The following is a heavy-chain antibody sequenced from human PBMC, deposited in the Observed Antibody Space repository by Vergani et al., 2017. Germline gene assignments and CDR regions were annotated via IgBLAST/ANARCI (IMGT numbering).Heavy chain of an antibody. J-gene: IGHJ6*02. CDR3: AIQEDSGSYSGYYYGMDV. CDR2: IIPIFGIA. Sequence: QVQLVQSGAEVKKPGSSVKVSCKASGGTFSSYAISWVRQAPGQGLEWMGGIIPIFGIANYAQKFQGRVTITADKSTSTAYMELSSLRSEDTAVYYCAIQEDSGSYSGYYYGMDVWGQGTTVTVSS. CDR1: GGTFSSYA. D-gene: IGHD1-26*01. V-gene: IGHV1-69*17.